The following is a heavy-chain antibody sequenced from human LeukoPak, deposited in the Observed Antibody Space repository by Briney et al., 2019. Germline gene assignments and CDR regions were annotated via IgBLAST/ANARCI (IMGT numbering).Heavy chain of an antibody. J-gene: IGHJ4*02. D-gene: IGHD3-22*01. CDR2: IYYSGST. Sequence: SETLSLTCTVSCGSISSDYWSWIRQPPGKGLEWIGYIYYSGSTNYNPSLKSRVTISVDTSKNQFSLKLSSVTAADTAVYYCARVFYYDSSFDYWGQGTLVTVSS. CDR3: ARVFYYDSSFDY. CDR1: CGSISSDY. V-gene: IGHV4-59*08.